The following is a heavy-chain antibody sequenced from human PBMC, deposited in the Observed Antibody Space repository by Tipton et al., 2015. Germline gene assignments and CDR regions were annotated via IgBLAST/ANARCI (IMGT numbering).Heavy chain of an antibody. D-gene: IGHD2-15*01. J-gene: IGHJ4*02. CDR2: VYHLGGT. CDR3: ARGTPFRF. CDR1: GDSISSGSYH. Sequence: TLSLTCTVSGDSISSGSYHWAWIRQPPGKGLEYIGSVYHLGGTLYNPSLQSRVNISIDTSKNQFFVKMDSVTAADTAVYYCARGTPFRFWGRGTLVTVSS. V-gene: IGHV4-39*01.